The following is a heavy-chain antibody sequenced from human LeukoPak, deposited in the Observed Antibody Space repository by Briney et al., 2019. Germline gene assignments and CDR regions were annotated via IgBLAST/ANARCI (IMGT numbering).Heavy chain of an antibody. V-gene: IGHV1-69*04. Sequence: SVKVSCKASGVTFSSYAISWVRQAPGQGLEWMGRIIPILGIANYAQKFQGRVTITADKSTSTAYMELSSLRSEDTAVYYCARVLITMVRGVVAGQLGFDYWGQGTLVTVSS. CDR1: GVTFSSYA. D-gene: IGHD3-10*01. J-gene: IGHJ4*02. CDR2: IIPILGIA. CDR3: ARVLITMVRGVVAGQLGFDY.